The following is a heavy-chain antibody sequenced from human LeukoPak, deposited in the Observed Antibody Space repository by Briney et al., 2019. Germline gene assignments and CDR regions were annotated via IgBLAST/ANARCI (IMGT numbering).Heavy chain of an antibody. CDR2: ISSSGSTI. CDR3: ARINILTGASFDY. V-gene: IGHV3-48*03. Sequence: GGSPRLSCAASGFTFSSYEMNWVRQAPGKGLEWVSYISSSGSTIYYADSVKGRFTISRDNAKNSLYLQMNSLRAEDTAVYYCARINILTGASFDYWGQGTLVTVSS. J-gene: IGHJ4*02. D-gene: IGHD3-9*01. CDR1: GFTFSSYE.